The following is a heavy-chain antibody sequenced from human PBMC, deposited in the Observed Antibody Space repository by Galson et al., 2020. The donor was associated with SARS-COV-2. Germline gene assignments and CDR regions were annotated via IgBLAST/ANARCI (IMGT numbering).Heavy chain of an antibody. J-gene: IGHJ6*02. CDR2: IGASGGAT. D-gene: IGHD3-3*01. V-gene: IGHV3-23*01. CDR3: AKELLTSFGAAIDGYYYYGMDV. Sequence: TGGSLRLSCAASGFTFSSYGMSWVRQAPGKGLEWVSCIGASGGATYYADSVKGRFTISRDNSKNTVFLQMNSLRAEDTALYYCAKELLTSFGAAIDGYYYYGMDVWGQGTTVTVSS. CDR1: GFTFSSYG.